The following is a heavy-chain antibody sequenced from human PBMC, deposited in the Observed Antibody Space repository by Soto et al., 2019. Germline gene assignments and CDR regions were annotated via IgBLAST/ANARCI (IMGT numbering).Heavy chain of an antibody. Sequence: PSETLSLTCAVYGGSFSGYYWSWIRQPPGKGLEWIGEINHSGSTNYNPSLKSRVTISVDTSKNQFSLKLSSVTAADTAVYYCARRRGRAVVVPAARGYYGMDVWGQGTTVTAP. CDR1: GGSFSGYY. D-gene: IGHD2-2*01. V-gene: IGHV4-34*01. CDR3: ARRRGRAVVVPAARGYYGMDV. J-gene: IGHJ6*02. CDR2: INHSGST.